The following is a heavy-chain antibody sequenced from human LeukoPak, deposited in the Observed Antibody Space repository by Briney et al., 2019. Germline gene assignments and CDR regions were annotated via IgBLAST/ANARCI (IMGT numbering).Heavy chain of an antibody. CDR3: AKDHSSSWYLTEDY. J-gene: IGHJ4*02. D-gene: IGHD6-13*01. V-gene: IGHV3-23*01. CDR1: GFTFSSYA. Sequence: GGSLRLSCAASGFTFSSYAMSWVRQAPGKGLEWVSAISGSGGSTYYADSVKGRFTISRDNSKNTLYLQKNSLRAEDTAVYYCAKDHSSSWYLTEDYWGQGTLVTVSS. CDR2: ISGSGGST.